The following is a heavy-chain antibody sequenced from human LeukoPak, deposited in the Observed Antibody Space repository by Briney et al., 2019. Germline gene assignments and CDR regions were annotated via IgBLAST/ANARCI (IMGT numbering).Heavy chain of an antibody. Sequence: SVKVSCKASGGTFSSYAISWVRQAPGQGLEWMGRIIPIFGIANYAQKFQGRVTITADKSTSTAYMELSSLRSEDTAVYYCAGNSQWLLPGHWGQGTLVTVSS. CDR2: IIPIFGIA. V-gene: IGHV1-69*04. D-gene: IGHD2-21*02. CDR1: GGTFSSYA. J-gene: IGHJ4*02. CDR3: AGNSQWLLPGH.